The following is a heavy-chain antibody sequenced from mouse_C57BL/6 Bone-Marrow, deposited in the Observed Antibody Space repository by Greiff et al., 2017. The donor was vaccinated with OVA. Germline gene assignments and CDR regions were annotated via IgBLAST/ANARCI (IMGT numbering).Heavy chain of an antibody. CDR2: IRLKSDNYAT. J-gene: IGHJ2*01. CDR3: TASLYDGSSYFDY. D-gene: IGHD1-1*01. V-gene: IGHV6-3*01. Sequence: DVQLQESGGGLVQPGGSMKLSCVASGFTFSNYWMNWVRQSPEKGLEWVAQIRLKSDNYATHYAESVKGRFTISRDDSKSSVYLQMNNLRAEDTGIYYCTASLYDGSSYFDYWGQGTTLTVSS. CDR1: GFTFSNYW.